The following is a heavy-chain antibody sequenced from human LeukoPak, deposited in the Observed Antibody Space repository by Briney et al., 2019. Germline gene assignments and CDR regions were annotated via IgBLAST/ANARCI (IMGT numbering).Heavy chain of an antibody. CDR3: ARVRNSGFRYVDS. J-gene: IGHJ4*02. CDR1: GYAFTSYG. D-gene: IGHD5-12*01. V-gene: IGHV1-18*01. CDR2: ISAYNGNT. Sequence: ASVKVSCKASGYAFTSYGISWVRQAPGQGLEWVGWISAYNGNTNYAQKLQGRVTMTTDTSTSTAYMDLRSLRSDDTAVYYCARVRNSGFRYVDSWGQGTLVTVSS.